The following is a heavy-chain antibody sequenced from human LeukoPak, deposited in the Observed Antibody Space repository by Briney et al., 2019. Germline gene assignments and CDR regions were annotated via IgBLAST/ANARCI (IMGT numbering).Heavy chain of an antibody. CDR2: VYYIGSP. CDR1: ARSISSHY. D-gene: IGHD3-16*02. J-gene: IGHJ4*02. CDR3: ATIGYFDY. V-gene: IGHV4-59*11. Sequence: SQTLSLTCTVSARSISSHYWSWLRQPPGKGLEWIGYVYYIGSPNYSPSLKSGVTTPLDTPKNQFSLKLSSVTPATTAEYSVATIGYFDYWGQGTLVTASS.